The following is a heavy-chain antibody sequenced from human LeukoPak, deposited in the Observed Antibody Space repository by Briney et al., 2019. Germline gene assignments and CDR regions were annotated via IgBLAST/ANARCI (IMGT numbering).Heavy chain of an antibody. D-gene: IGHD3-16*01. Sequence: GESLKISCTGFGYPFYGHWIAWVRQMPGKGLEWMGIIYPGDSKIRYSMSFKGQVTISADKSINTAYLQWNNLKASDTAIYYCARLGATAGREAFDIWGQGTMVTVSS. CDR1: GYPFYGHW. V-gene: IGHV5-51*01. CDR2: IYPGDSKI. J-gene: IGHJ3*02. CDR3: ARLGATAGREAFDI.